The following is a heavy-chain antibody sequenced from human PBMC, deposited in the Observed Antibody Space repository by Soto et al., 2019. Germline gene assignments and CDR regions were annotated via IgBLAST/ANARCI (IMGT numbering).Heavy chain of an antibody. CDR2: INPNSGGT. V-gene: IGHV1-2*04. J-gene: IGHJ6*02. D-gene: IGHD3-10*01. CDR1: GYTFTGYY. Sequence: ASVKVSCKASGYTFTGYYMHWVRQAPGQGLEWMGWINPNSGGTNYAQKFQGWVTMTRDTSISTAYMELSRLRSDDTAVYYCAGTDYDQSLQSRVTISVDMSKNQDYVKLSSVKAADTAVYYCARSAYGGRPIVKSGSYYYYYYGMDVWGQGTTVTVSS. CDR3: AGTDYDQSLQSRVTISVDMSKNQDYVKLSSVKAADTAVYYCARSAYGGRPIVKSGSYYYYYYGMDV.